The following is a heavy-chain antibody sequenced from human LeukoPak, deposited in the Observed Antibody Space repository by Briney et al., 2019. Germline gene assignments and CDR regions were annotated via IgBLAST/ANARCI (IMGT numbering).Heavy chain of an antibody. V-gene: IGHV5-51*01. CDR2: IYPGDSDT. J-gene: IGHJ4*02. Sequence: NLGASLKISCKGSGYSFTNYWIGWVRQMPGKVLELMGIIYPGDSDTRYIPSFQGQVTISADKSINTAYLQWSSLKASDTAMYYCARRVDSYWFFDYWGQGALVTVSS. CDR3: ARRVDSYWFFDY. D-gene: IGHD1-26*01. CDR1: GYSFTNYW.